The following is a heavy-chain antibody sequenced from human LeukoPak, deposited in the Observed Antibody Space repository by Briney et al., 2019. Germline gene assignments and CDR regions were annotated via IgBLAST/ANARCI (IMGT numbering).Heavy chain of an antibody. V-gene: IGHV3-30*01. D-gene: IGHD4-23*01. Sequence: GRSLRLSCAASGFTFSSYPIHWVRQTPGKGLEWVALISYDGNNKYYADSAKGRFTISRDNSKDTLYLQMNSLRPEDTAVYYCARDLGATVVTAGPDYWGQGTLVTVSS. CDR2: ISYDGNNK. CDR1: GFTFSSYP. CDR3: ARDLGATVVTAGPDY. J-gene: IGHJ4*02.